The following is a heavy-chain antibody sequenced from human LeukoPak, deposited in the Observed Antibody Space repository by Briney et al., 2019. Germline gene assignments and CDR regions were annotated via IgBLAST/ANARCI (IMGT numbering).Heavy chain of an antibody. D-gene: IGHD3-22*01. CDR2: IYYSGST. J-gene: IGHJ3*02. CDR1: GGSISSYY. V-gene: IGHV4-59*01. CDR3: ARTTYYYDSSGYYFSAFDI. Sequence: SETLSLTCTVSGGSISSYYWSWIRQPPGKGLEWIGYIYYSGSTNCNPSLKSRVTISVDTSKNQFSLKLSSVTAADTAVYYCARTTYYYDSSGYYFSAFDIWGQGTMVTVSS.